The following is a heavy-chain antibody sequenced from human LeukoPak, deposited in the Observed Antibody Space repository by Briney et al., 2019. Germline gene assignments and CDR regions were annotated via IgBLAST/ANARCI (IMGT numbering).Heavy chain of an antibody. CDR1: GYTFSRHG. D-gene: IGHD3-22*01. Sequence: ASVTVSCKTSGYTFSRHGITWVRQAPGQGREWMGWVSGYNGNTNYAQNVQGRVTMTTDTSTNTAYTELRSLRSDDTAVYYCAKDIHPGLDSGASCCFDYWGQGTPVTVSS. CDR3: AKDIHPGLDSGASCCFDY. J-gene: IGHJ4*02. CDR2: VSGYNGNT. V-gene: IGHV1-18*01.